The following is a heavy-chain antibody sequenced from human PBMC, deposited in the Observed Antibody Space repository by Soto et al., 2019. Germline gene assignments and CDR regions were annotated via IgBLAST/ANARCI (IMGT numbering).Heavy chain of an antibody. CDR2: ISYDGSNK. CDR1: GFTFSSYA. D-gene: IGHD5-12*01. CDR3: ARDGGKVALYYYYYGMDV. V-gene: IGHV3-30-3*01. Sequence: LRLSCAASGFTFSSYAMHWVRQAPGKGLEWVAVISYDGSNKYYADSVKGRFTISRDNSKNTLYLQMNSLRAEDTAVYYCARDGGKVALYYYYYGMDVWGQGTTVTVSS. J-gene: IGHJ6*02.